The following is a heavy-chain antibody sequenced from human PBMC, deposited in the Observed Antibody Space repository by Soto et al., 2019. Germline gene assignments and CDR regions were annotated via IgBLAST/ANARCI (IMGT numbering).Heavy chain of an antibody. CDR1: VCTFSSCA. CDR2: SSGSGGST. CDR3: AKGRYSSSWYAEFDP. D-gene: IGHD6-13*01. Sequence: GGPRRLSCAAAVCTFSSCAMSWVRQARGKGLEWVSASSGSGGSTSYADSVKGRFTISRDNSKNTLYLQMNSLRAEDTAVYYCAKGRYSSSWYAEFDPWGQGTLVTVSS. V-gene: IGHV3-23*01. J-gene: IGHJ5*02.